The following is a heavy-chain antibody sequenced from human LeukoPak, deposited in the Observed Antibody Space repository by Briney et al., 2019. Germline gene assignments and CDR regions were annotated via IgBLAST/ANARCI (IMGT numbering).Heavy chain of an antibody. J-gene: IGHJ4*02. CDR2: IIPIFGTA. CDR3: ARDRLPYYYNSSGYYPSDY. D-gene: IGHD3-22*01. CDR1: GGTFSSYA. Sequence: ASVKVSCKASGGTFSSYAISWVRQAPGQGLEWMGGIIPIFGTANYAQKFQGRVTITTDESTSTAYMELSSLRSEDTAVYYCARDRLPYYYNSSGYYPSDYWGQGTLVTVSS. V-gene: IGHV1-69*05.